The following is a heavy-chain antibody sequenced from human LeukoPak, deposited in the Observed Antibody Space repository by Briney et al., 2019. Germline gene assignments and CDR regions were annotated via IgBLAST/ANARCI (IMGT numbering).Heavy chain of an antibody. CDR2: IYCSGSN. D-gene: IGHD1-20*01. J-gene: IGHJ4*02. CDR3: ARRYHWNDFDY. Sequence: SETLSLTCTVSGGSISSCSYYWGRLRPAPGKGLVWIGSIYCSGSNYYNPTLKSRVTISVDTPKNQFSLKLSAVTAADTAVYYCARRYHWNDFDYWGQGTLVTVSS. CDR1: GGSISSCSYY. V-gene: IGHV4-39*07.